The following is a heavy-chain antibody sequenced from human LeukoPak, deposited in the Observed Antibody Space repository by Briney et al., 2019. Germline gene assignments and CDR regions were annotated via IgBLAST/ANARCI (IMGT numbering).Heavy chain of an antibody. J-gene: IGHJ5*02. Sequence: GASLQISCKGSGYSFTTYWITWVRQMPGKGLEWMGRIDPSDSYTNYSPSFQGHVTISADKSISTAYLQWSSLKASDTAMYYCARLDYYGSGSPRFDPWGQGTLVTVSS. V-gene: IGHV5-10-1*01. D-gene: IGHD3-10*01. CDR2: IDPSDSYT. CDR3: ARLDYYGSGSPRFDP. CDR1: GYSFTTYW.